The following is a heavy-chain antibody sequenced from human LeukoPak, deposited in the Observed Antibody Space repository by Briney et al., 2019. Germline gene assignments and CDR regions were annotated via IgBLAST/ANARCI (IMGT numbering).Heavy chain of an antibody. J-gene: IGHJ4*02. V-gene: IGHV4-61*02. CDR1: GGSISSGSYY. CDR2: IYTSGST. Sequence: SETLSLTCTVSGGSISSGSYYWSWIRQPAGKGLEWIGRIYTSGSTNYNPSLKSRVTISVDTSKNQFSLKLSSVTAADTAVYYCARVGAEYDSSGYYFYWGQGTLVTVSS. D-gene: IGHD3-22*01. CDR3: ARVGAEYDSSGYYFY.